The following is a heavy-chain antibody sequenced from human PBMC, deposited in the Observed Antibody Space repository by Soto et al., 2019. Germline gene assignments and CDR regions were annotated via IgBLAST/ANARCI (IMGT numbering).Heavy chain of an antibody. CDR1: GFTFSNYA. D-gene: IGHD6-13*01. CDR3: AKAPAASAAGILNWFDP. V-gene: IGHV3-23*01. CDR2: ITGSGGGT. Sequence: GGSLRLSCAASGFTFSNYAMSWVRQAPGKGLEWVSAITGSGGGTYYADSVKGRFTISRDNSRNTLYLQMNSLRAEDTAVYYCAKAPAASAAGILNWFDPWGQGTLVTVS. J-gene: IGHJ5*02.